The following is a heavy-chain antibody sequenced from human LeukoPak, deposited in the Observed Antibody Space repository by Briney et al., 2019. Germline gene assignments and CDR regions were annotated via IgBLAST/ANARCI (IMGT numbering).Heavy chain of an antibody. D-gene: IGHD6-13*01. CDR2: ISGSGGST. Sequence: PGGSLRLSCAASGFTVSSNYMSWVRQAPGKGLEWVSAISGSGGSTYYADSVKGRFTISRDNSKNTLYLQMNSLRAEDTAVYYCANEVRSSWGRPDAFDIWGQGTMVTVSS. V-gene: IGHV3-23*01. CDR1: GFTVSSNY. CDR3: ANEVRSSWGRPDAFDI. J-gene: IGHJ3*02.